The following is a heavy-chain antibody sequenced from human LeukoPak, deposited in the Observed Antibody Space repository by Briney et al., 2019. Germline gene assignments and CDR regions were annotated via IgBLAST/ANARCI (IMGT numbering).Heavy chain of an antibody. CDR2: INHSGST. D-gene: IGHD6-19*01. CDR1: GGSFSGYY. V-gene: IGHV4-34*01. Sequence: SETLSLTCAVYGGSFSGYYWSWIRQPPGKGLEWIGEINHSGSTNYNPSLKSRVTISVDTSKNQFSLKLSSVTAADTAVYYCARGSSGWYYFDYWGQGTLVTVSS. J-gene: IGHJ4*02. CDR3: ARGSSGWYYFDY.